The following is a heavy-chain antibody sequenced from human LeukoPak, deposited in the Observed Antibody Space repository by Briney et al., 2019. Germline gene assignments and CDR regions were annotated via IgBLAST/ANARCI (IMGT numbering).Heavy chain of an antibody. Sequence: GGSLRLSCAASGFTFSSYGMHWVRQAPGKGLEWVAVISYDGSNKYYADSVKGRFTISRDNSKNTLYLQMNSLRAEDTAVYYCAKDPTRLRRSRGPNWFDPWGQVTLVTVSS. J-gene: IGHJ5*02. CDR3: AKDPTRLRRSRGPNWFDP. CDR1: GFTFSSYG. CDR2: ISYDGSNK. D-gene: IGHD4-17*01. V-gene: IGHV3-30*18.